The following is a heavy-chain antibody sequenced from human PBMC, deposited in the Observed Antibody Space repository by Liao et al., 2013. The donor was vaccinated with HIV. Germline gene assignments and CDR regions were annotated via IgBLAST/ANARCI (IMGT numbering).Heavy chain of an antibody. CDR1: GGSISSGSYY. D-gene: IGHD3-10*01. CDR3: ARGFGETDY. J-gene: IGHJ4*02. V-gene: IGHV4-61*02. CDR2: IYTSGST. Sequence: QVQLQESGPGLVKPSQTLSLTCTVSGGSISSGSYYWSWIRQPAGKGLEWIGRIYTSGSTNYNPSLKSRVTISVDTSKNQFSLKLSSVTAADTAVYYCARGFGETDYWGQGTLVTVSS.